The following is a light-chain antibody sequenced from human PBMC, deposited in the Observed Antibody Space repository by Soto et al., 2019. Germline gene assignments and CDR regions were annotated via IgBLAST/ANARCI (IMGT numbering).Light chain of an antibody. Sequence: DTVMTQSPATLSVSPGERASLSCGASQSVGNNLAWYRQKPGQAPRLLVYGASTRATGIPARFSGSGSGTEFTLIISSLQSEDSAVYYCQLSQQRSSWPPIAFGQGTRLEIK. J-gene: IGKJ5*01. CDR3: QLSQQRSSWPPIA. CDR2: GAS. V-gene: IGKV3-15*01. CDR1: QSVGNN.